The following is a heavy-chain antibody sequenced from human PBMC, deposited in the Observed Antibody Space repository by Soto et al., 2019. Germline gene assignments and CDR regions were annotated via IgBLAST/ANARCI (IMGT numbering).Heavy chain of an antibody. J-gene: IGHJ1*01. D-gene: IGHD2-15*01. CDR1: GYTFTSYG. V-gene: IGHV1-18*01. CDR3: ARGLPYCSGGSCYLYFQH. CDR2: ISAYNGNT. Sequence: ASVKVSCKASGYTFTSYGISWVRQAPGQGPEWMGWISAYNGNTNYAQKLQGRVTMTTDTSTSTAYMELRSLRSDDTAVYYCARGLPYCSGGSCYLYFQHWGQGTLVTVSS.